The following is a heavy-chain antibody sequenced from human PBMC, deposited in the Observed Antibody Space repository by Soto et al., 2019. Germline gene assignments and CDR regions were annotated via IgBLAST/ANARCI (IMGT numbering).Heavy chain of an antibody. CDR2: IYYSGST. CDR1: GGSISSYY. CDR3: ARGGQLVRHPYRGRNGFDP. V-gene: IGHV4-59*01. D-gene: IGHD6-13*01. J-gene: IGHJ5*02. Sequence: SETLSLTCTVSGGSISSYYWSWIRQPPGKGLEWIGYIYYSGSTNYNPSLKSRVTISVDTSKNQFSLKLSSVTAADTAVYYCARGGQLVRHPYRGRNGFDPWGQGTLVTVSS.